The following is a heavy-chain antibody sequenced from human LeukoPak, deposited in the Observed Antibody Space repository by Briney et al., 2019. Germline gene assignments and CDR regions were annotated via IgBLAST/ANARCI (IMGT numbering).Heavy chain of an antibody. D-gene: IGHD6-13*01. V-gene: IGHV3-73*01. CDR1: GFTVSSNY. Sequence: PGGSLRLSCAASGFTVSSNYMSWVRQASGKGLEWVGRIRSKANSYATAYAASVKGRFTISRDDSKNTAYLQMNSLKTEDTAVYYCTRPIPPSIAAAGTRTHYYYYYMDVWGQGTMVTVSS. CDR2: IRSKANSYAT. CDR3: TRPIPPSIAAAGTRTHYYYYYMDV. J-gene: IGHJ6*03.